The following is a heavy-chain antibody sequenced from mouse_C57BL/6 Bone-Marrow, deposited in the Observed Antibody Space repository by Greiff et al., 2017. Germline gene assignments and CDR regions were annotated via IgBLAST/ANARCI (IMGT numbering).Heavy chain of an antibody. Sequence: EVQLQQSGPVLVKPGASVKMSCKASGYTFTDYYMNWVKQSHGKSLEWIGVINPYNGGTSYNQKFKGKATLTVDKSSSTAYMELNSLTSEDSAVYYCARRVYGSSFYCDYWGQGTTLTVSS. CDR2: INPYNGGT. D-gene: IGHD1-1*01. V-gene: IGHV1-19*01. CDR1: GYTFTDYY. CDR3: ARRVYGSSFYCDY. J-gene: IGHJ2*01.